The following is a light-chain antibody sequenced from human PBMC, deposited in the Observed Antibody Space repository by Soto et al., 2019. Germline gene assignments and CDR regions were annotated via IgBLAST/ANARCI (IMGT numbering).Light chain of an antibody. CDR2: AAS. CDR3: QNDSSLAV. CDR1: QGIRNF. J-gene: IGKJ3*01. V-gene: IGKV1-27*01. Sequence: DIQMTQSPTSLSASVGDRVTITCRASQGIRNFVAWYQQKPGNAPKLLIYAASTLQSVVPSWSSGGGAGTFFLLIINSLQHDYVVSYSYQNDSSLAVFGPGTKVEIK.